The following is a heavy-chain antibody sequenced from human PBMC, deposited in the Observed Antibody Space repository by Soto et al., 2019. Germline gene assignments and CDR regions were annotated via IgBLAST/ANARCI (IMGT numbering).Heavy chain of an antibody. CDR1: GYTFTSYG. CDR3: ARARGTLAYSSGWYPFDY. CDR2: ISAYNGNT. V-gene: IGHV1-18*01. J-gene: IGHJ4*02. Sequence: ASVKVSCKASGYTFTSYGISWVRQAPGQGLEWMGWISAYNGNTNYAQKLQGRVTMTTDTSTSTAYMELRSLRSDDTAVYYCARARGTLAYSSGWYPFDYWGQGPLVTVSS. D-gene: IGHD6-19*01.